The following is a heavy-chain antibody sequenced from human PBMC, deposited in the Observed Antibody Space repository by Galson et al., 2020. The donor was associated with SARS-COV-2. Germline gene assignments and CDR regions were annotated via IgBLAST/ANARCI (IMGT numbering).Heavy chain of an antibody. V-gene: IGHV3-48*03. CDR2: ISSSGSAI. CDR3: AREGTVTNDAFDI. CDR1: GFTFRTYE. J-gene: IGHJ3*02. Sequence: GESLKISCAASGFTFRTYEMNWVRQAPGKGLEWISYISSSGSAIYYADSVRGRFTISRDNAKNSLYLQMNSLRAEDTGVYYCAREGTVTNDAFDIWGQGTMVTVSS. D-gene: IGHD4-17*01.